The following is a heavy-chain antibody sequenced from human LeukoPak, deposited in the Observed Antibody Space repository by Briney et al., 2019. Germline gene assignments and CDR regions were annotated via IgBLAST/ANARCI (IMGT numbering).Heavy chain of an antibody. CDR1: GFTFSSYA. D-gene: IGHD6-13*01. CDR2: ISYDGSNK. V-gene: IGHV3-30-3*01. Sequence: PGGSLRLSCAASGFTFSSYAMHWVRQAPGKGLEWVAVISYDGSNKYYADSVEGRFTISRDNSKNTLYLQMNSLRAEDTAVYYCARGNKVGSSSLDYWGQGTLVTVSS. CDR3: ARGNKVGSSSLDY. J-gene: IGHJ4*02.